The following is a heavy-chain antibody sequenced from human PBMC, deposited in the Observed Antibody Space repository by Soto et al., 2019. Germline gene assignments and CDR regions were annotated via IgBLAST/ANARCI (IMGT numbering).Heavy chain of an antibody. V-gene: IGHV4-31*03. CDR1: GGSISSGAYY. D-gene: IGHD3-22*01. CDR3: AIYDSSGSRGFQH. Sequence: QVQLQVSGPGPVKPSQTLSLTCTVSGGSISSGAYYWSWIRQHPGKGLEWIGYIYYSGSTYYNPSLKSRVTISVDTSKNQFSLKLSSVTAADTAVYYCAIYDSSGSRGFQHWGQGTLVTVSS. J-gene: IGHJ1*01. CDR2: IYYSGST.